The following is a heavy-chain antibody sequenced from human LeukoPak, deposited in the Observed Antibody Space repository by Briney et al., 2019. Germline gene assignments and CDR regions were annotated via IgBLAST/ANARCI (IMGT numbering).Heavy chain of an antibody. CDR1: GGSVNSGHYY. V-gene: IGHV4-61*01. CDR3: ARTPYDYYYAVDV. CDR2: IYHSGTT. J-gene: IGHJ6*02. Sequence: SETLSLTCTVSGGSVNSGHYYWTWIRQPPGKGLEWIGNIYHSGTTNYNPSLKSRVTMSVDTSKKQFSLRLTSVTAADTAVYYCARTPYDYYYAVDVWGQGTTVTVSS. D-gene: IGHD2-2*01.